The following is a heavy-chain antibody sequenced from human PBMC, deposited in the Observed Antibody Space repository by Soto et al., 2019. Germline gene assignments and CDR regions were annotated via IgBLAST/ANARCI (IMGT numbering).Heavy chain of an antibody. CDR3: ARGVAGTGFDL. CDR2: TYYRSSWRH. Sequence: PSQTLSLTCAISGDSVSSNTASWSWIRSSPSRGLEWLGRTYYRSSWRHDYAVSVKSRITVNPDTSKNHFSLQLNSVTPDDTAVYYCARGVAGTGFDLWGQGTLVTVYS. J-gene: IGHJ4*02. V-gene: IGHV6-1*01. CDR1: GDSVSSNTAS. D-gene: IGHD6-19*01.